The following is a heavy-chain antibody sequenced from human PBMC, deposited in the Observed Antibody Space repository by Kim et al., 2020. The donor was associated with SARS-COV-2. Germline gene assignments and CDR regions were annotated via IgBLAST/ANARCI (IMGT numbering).Heavy chain of an antibody. CDR1: GGSISSGDYY. Sequence: SETLSLTCTVSGGSISSGDYYWSWIRQPPGKGLEWIGYIYYSGSTYYNPSLKSRVTISVDTSKNQFSLKLSFVTAADTAVYYCARGGPNIAAAVGWFDPWGQGTLVTVSS. CDR2: IYYSGST. CDR3: ARGGPNIAAAVGWFDP. D-gene: IGHD6-13*01. V-gene: IGHV4-30-4*01. J-gene: IGHJ5*02.